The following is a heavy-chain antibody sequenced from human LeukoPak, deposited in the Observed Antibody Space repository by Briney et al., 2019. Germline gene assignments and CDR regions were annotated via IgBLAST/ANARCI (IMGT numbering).Heavy chain of an antibody. D-gene: IGHD6-13*01. CDR3: ARDLPPGAAGVTGPFDY. CDR1: GDSVSSNSAA. V-gene: IGHV6-1*01. Sequence: SQTLPLTCAISGDSVSSNSAALNWIRQSPSRGLEWLGRTYRTSRWYNDYAVSVKSRITINPDTSKNQFSLQLSSVTPEDTAVYYCARDLPPGAAGVTGPFDYWGQGTPVTVSA. J-gene: IGHJ4*02. CDR2: TYRTSRWYN.